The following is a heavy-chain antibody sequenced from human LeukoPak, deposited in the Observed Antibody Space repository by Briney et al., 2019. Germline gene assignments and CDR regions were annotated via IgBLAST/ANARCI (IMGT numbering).Heavy chain of an antibody. Sequence: KSSETLSLTCTVSGGSISSSSYYWGWIRQPPGEGLEWIGSIYYSGSTYYNPSLKSRVTISVDTSKNQFSLKLSSVTAADTAVYYCAREVRGVIAFYMDVWGKGTTVTVSS. CDR1: GGSISSSSYY. D-gene: IGHD3-10*01. J-gene: IGHJ6*03. CDR2: IYYSGST. V-gene: IGHV4-39*07. CDR3: AREVRGVIAFYMDV.